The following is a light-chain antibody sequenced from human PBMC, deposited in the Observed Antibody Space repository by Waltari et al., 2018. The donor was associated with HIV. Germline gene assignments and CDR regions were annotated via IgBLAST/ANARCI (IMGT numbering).Light chain of an antibody. CDR2: RND. V-gene: IGLV1-47*01. CDR1: CSNLRRNS. CDR3: AAWDDSLSGPV. J-gene: IGLJ3*02. Sequence: QSVLTQPPSASGTPGQRVTIPRSGSCSNLRRNSVYWYQQLPGTAPKLLIYRNDDRPSGVPDRFSGSKSGTSASLAISGLRSEDEADYYCAAWDDSLSGPVFGGGTKLTVL.